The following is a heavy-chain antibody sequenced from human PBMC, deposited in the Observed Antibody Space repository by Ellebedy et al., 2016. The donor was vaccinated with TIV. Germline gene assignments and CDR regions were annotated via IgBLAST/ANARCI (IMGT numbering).Heavy chain of an antibody. D-gene: IGHD3-10*01. J-gene: IGHJ4*02. CDR3: ARGRVSWFGESY. V-gene: IGHV1-8*01. CDR2: MNPNSGNT. Sequence: ASVKVSCXASGYTFTTYDLNWVRQATGQGLEWVGWMNPNSGNTGYAQKLQGRVTMTRNTSISTAYMELSSLRSEDTAVYYCARGRVSWFGESYWGQGTLVTVSS. CDR1: GYTFTTYD.